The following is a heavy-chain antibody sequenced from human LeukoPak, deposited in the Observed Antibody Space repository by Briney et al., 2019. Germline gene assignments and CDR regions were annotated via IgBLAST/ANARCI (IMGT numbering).Heavy chain of an antibody. D-gene: IGHD3-22*01. CDR2: ISAYNGNT. J-gene: IGHJ5*02. V-gene: IGHV1-18*01. CDR3: ARHLTSATEYDSSGYYSNNWFDP. Sequence: ASVKVSCKASGYTFTSYGISWVRQAPGQGLEWMGWISAYNGNTNYAQKLQGSVTMTTDTSTSTAYMELRSLRSDDTAVYYCARHLTSATEYDSSGYYSNNWFDPWGQGTLVTVSS. CDR1: GYTFTSYG.